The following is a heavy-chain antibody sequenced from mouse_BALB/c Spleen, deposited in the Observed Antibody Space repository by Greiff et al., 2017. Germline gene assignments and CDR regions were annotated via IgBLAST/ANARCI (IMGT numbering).Heavy chain of an antibody. CDR2: INPSTGYT. CDR1: GYTFTSYW. V-gene: IGHV1-7*01. CDR3: ARSDILGRDYAMDY. Sequence: QVQLKESGAELAKPGASVKMSCKASGYTFTSYWMHWVKQRPGQGLEWIGYINPSTGYTEYNQKFKDKATLTADKSSSTAYMQLSSLTSEDSAVYYCARSDILGRDYAMDYWGQGTSVTVSS. J-gene: IGHJ4*01. D-gene: IGHD4-1*01.